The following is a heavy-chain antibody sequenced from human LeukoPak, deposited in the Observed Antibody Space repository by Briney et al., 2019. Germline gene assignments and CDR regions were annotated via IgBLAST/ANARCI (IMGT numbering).Heavy chain of an antibody. V-gene: IGHV3-74*01. CDR2: INSDGSST. CDR3: ARGGSSWEPFDY. Sequence: GGSLRLSCAASGFTFSSYWMHWVRQAPGKGLVWVSRINSDGSSTSYADSVKGRFTISRANAKNTLYLQMNSLRAEDTAVYYCARGGSSWEPFDYWGQGTLVTVSS. CDR1: GFTFSSYW. J-gene: IGHJ4*02. D-gene: IGHD6-13*01.